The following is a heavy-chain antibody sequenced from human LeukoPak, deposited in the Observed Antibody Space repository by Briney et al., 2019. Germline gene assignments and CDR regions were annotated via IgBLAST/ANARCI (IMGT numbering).Heavy chain of an antibody. CDR2: INPNSGGT. J-gene: IGHJ5*02. CDR1: GYTFTGYY. V-gene: IGHV1-2*04. D-gene: IGHD2-2*01. Sequence: ASVKVSCKASGYTFTGYYMHWVRQAPGQGLEWMGWINPNSGGTNYAQKFQGWVTMTRDTSTSTAYMELSRLRSDDTAVYYCARSVVQGDIVVVPAAISWFDPWGQGTLVTVSS. CDR3: ARSVVQGDIVVVPAAISWFDP.